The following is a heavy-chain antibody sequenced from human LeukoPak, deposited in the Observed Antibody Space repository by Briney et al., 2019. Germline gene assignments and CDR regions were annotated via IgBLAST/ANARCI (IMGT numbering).Heavy chain of an antibody. J-gene: IGHJ4*02. CDR1: GYTFTSYG. V-gene: IGHV1-18*01. D-gene: IGHD4-17*01. Sequence: ASVKVSCKASGYTFTSYGISWVRQAPGQGLEWMGWISAYNGNTNYAQKLQGRVTITTDTSTSTAYMELRSLRPDDTAVYYCARGPTTGTAGADYWGQGTLVTVSS. CDR2: ISAYNGNT. CDR3: ARGPTTGTAGADY.